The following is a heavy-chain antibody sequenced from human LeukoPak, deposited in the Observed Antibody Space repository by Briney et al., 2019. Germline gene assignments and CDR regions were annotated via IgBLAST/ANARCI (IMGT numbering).Heavy chain of an antibody. CDR2: ISSSSTTI. J-gene: IGHJ3*02. V-gene: IGHV3-48*02. CDR3: ARPARDLYAFDI. Sequence: GGSLRLSCAASGFTFSSHWMHWVRQAPGKGLEWVSYISSSSTTIYYADSVKGRFTISRDNAKNSLYLQMNSLRDEDTAVYYCARPARDLYAFDIWGQGTMVTVSS. CDR1: GFTFSSHW.